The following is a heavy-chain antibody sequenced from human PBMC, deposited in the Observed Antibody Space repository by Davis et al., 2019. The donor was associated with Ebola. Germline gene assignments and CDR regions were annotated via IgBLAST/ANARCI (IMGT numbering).Heavy chain of an antibody. Sequence: ASVKVSCKASGYTFTSYGISWVRQAPGQGLEWMGWISAYNGNTNYAQKLQGRVTMTTDTSTSTAYMELRSLRSDDTAVYYCARDKGSHCTNGVCFTSLYYYYYGMDVWGQGTTVTVSS. CDR3: ARDKGSHCTNGVCFTSLYYYYYGMDV. CDR2: ISAYNGNT. J-gene: IGHJ6*02. V-gene: IGHV1-18*01. CDR1: GYTFTSYG. D-gene: IGHD2-8*01.